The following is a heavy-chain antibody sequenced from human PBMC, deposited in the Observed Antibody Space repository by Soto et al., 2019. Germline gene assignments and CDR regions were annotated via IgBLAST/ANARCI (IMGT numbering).Heavy chain of an antibody. Sequence: GGSLRLSCVASGFHFVNFGMHWVRQAPGKGLEWVTVISNDENIKQDSVRGRFAIARDNSKNTLYLQLTSLRAEDTAIYYCARGVRGVLDYWGQGTLVTVSA. CDR2: ISNDENIK. CDR1: GFHFVNFG. CDR3: ARGVRGVLDY. D-gene: IGHD5-12*01. V-gene: IGHV3-33*01. J-gene: IGHJ4*02.